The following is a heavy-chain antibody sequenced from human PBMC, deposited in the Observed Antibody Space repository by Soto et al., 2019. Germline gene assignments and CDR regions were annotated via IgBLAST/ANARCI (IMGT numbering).Heavy chain of an antibody. CDR2: IYSGGGT. CDR1: GFTVSSNY. CDR3: ARGSFQGMVVAATGWRILDY. V-gene: IGHV3-66*01. Sequence: PGGSLRLSCAASGFTVSSNYMSWVRQAPGKGLEWVSVIYSGGGTYYADSVKGRFTISRDNSKNTLYLQMNSLRAEDTAVYYCARGSFQGMVVAATGWRILDYRAQRTLVTVSS. J-gene: IGHJ4*02. D-gene: IGHD2-15*01.